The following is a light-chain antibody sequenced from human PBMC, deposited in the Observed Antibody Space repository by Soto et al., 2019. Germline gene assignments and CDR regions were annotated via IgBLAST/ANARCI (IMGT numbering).Light chain of an antibody. Sequence: DIVMTQSPLFLPVTPGEPASISCRSSQSILHSNGYNYLDWYLQKPGQSRHLLMYLGSNRASQVQDRFSGSGSGTDFTLNIIRVEAEDVGVYYCLQVLHKGTFGQETKVEIK. CDR2: LGS. CDR1: QSILHSNGYNY. V-gene: IGKV2-28*01. J-gene: IGKJ1*01. CDR3: LQVLHKGT.